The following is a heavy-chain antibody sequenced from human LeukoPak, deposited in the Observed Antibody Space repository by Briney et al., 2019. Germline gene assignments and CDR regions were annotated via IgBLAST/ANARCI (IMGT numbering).Heavy chain of an antibody. Sequence: ASVKVSCKASGYTFTSYAMYWVRQAPGQRLEWMGWINAGNGNTKYSQKFQGRVTITRDTSASTAYMELSSLRSEDTAVYYCAKYQLPYYGMDVWGQGTTVTVSS. CDR1: GYTFTSYA. D-gene: IGHD2-2*01. CDR3: AKYQLPYYGMDV. V-gene: IGHV1-3*01. J-gene: IGHJ6*02. CDR2: INAGNGNT.